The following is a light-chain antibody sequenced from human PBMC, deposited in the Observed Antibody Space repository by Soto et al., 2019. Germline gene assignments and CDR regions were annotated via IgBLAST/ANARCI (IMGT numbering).Light chain of an antibody. J-gene: IGKJ1*01. CDR2: AAS. CDR1: QSITNF. V-gene: IGKV1-39*01. Sequence: DIQMTQSPSSLSASVGDRVIITCRASQSITNFLNWYQQKPGKAPNLLIYAASSLQSGVPSRFSGSASGTDFTLTISSLQPEDFATYYCQQSYNTPWTCGQGTKVEIK. CDR3: QQSYNTPWT.